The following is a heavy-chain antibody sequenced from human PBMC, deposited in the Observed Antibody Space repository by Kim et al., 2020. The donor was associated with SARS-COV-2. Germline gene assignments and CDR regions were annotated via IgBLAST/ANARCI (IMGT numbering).Heavy chain of an antibody. V-gene: IGHV4-4*02. J-gene: IGHJ4*02. Sequence: RTNYNPSLKSRVTISVDKTKNQFSLKLSSVTAADTAVYYCARAITGPFDYWGQGTLVTVSS. D-gene: IGHD1-20*01. CDR2: RT. CDR3: ARAITGPFDY.